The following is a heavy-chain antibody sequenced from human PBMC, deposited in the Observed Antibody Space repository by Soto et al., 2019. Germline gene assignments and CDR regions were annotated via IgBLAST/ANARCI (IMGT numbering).Heavy chain of an antibody. Sequence: QVQLVQSGAEVKKPGASVKVSCKASRYTFNSYGISWVRQAPGQGLEWMGWISPYNGNPNYAPKLQGRITMTTDTSTSTAYMELRSLRSDDTAVYYCARDGRFGELSGMDVWGQGTTVTVSS. CDR2: ISPYNGNP. D-gene: IGHD3-10*01. J-gene: IGHJ6*02. V-gene: IGHV1-18*01. CDR3: ARDGRFGELSGMDV. CDR1: RYTFNSYG.